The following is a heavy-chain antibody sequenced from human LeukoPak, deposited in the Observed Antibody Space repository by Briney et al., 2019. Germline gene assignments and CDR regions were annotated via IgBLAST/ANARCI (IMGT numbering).Heavy chain of an antibody. V-gene: IGHV3-48*04. CDR2: ISNTGSVI. Sequence: GGSLRLSCAASGSTFSSHTMNWVRQAPGKGLEWISYISNTGSVIYYADSVKGRFTISRDNAKNSLYLQMNSLRAEDTALYYCAKVSVDGDPDYWGQGTLVTVSS. CDR1: GSTFSSHT. CDR3: AKVSVDGDPDY. D-gene: IGHD4-17*01. J-gene: IGHJ4*02.